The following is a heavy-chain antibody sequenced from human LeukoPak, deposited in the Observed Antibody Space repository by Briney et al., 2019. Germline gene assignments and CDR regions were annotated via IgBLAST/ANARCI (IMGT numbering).Heavy chain of an antibody. CDR3: AKSNGYGLVDS. CDR2: IFYSVCT. CDR1: GGPISTSNYY. J-gene: IGHJ3*01. V-gene: IGHV4-39*07. D-gene: IGHD3-10*01. Sequence: SETLFLTCTVSGGPISTSNYYWGWMRQPPGKGLEWLGNIFYSVCTYYSPSLNRGVTNLLDTSRNQFSLKLTSVTAADTAVYYCAKSNGYGLVDSWGQGTMVTVSS.